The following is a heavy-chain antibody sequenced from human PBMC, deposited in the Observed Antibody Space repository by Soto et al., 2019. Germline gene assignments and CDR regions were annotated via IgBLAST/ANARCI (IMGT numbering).Heavy chain of an antibody. J-gene: IGHJ6*03. V-gene: IGHV4-59*01. CDR3: ARVYYDFDRYYYYYYMDV. Sequence: QVQLQESGPGLVKPSETLSLTCTVSGGSISSYYWSWIRQPPGKGLEWIGYIYYSGSTNYNPSLKSRVTISVDTSKNKFSLKLSSVTAADTAVYYCARVYYDFDRYYYYYYMDVWGKGTTVTVSS. CDR1: GGSISSYY. CDR2: IYYSGST. D-gene: IGHD3-3*01.